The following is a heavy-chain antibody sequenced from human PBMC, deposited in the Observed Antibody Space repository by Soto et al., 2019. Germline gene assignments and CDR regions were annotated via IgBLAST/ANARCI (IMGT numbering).Heavy chain of an antibody. J-gene: IGHJ4*02. Sequence: QVQLVQSGAEVKRPGSSVKVSCKASGDTFNNYALSWVRQAPGQGLEWMGGIIPIFNSANYAQKFQGRVTITADDSTSTAYMELRSLRPGDTAVYYCAREVTVASYSFDFWGQGTLVTVSS. D-gene: IGHD5-12*01. V-gene: IGHV1-69*01. CDR1: GDTFNNYA. CDR2: IIPIFNSA. CDR3: AREVTVASYSFDF.